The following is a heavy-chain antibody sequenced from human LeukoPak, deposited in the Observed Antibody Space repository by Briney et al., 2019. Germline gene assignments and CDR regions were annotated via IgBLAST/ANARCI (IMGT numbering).Heavy chain of an antibody. D-gene: IGHD1-26*01. V-gene: IGHV3-48*01. J-gene: IGHJ4*02. CDR2: ISISSSTI. CDR3: ARDGKGNL. Sequence: GGSLRLSCVASGFTFSSFGMNWVRQAPGKGLEWVSYISISSSTIYYADSVKGRFTISRDNAKNSLYLQMNSLRAEDTALYYCARDGKGNLWGQGTLVTVSS. CDR1: GFTFSSFG.